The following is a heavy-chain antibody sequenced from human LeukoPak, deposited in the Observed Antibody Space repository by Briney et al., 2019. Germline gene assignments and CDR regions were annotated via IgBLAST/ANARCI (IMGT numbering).Heavy chain of an antibody. D-gene: IGHD3-3*01. CDR1: GYTFTSYY. Sequence: ASVKVSCKASGYTFTSYYMHWVRQAPGQGLEWMGIINPSGGSTSYAQKFQGRVTMTRDMSTSTVYMELSSLRSEDTAVYYCAREHYDFWSGYYLDYYYYMDVWGKGTTVTVSS. CDR3: AREHYDFWSGYYLDYYYYMDV. J-gene: IGHJ6*03. CDR2: INPSGGST. V-gene: IGHV1-46*01.